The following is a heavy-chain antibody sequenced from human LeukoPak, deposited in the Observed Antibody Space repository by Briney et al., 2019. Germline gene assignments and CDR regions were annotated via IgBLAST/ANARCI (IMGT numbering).Heavy chain of an antibody. J-gene: IGHJ4*02. D-gene: IGHD5-12*01. V-gene: IGHV1-18*01. CDR3: AAHRGGGYDFLFDY. CDR1: GGTFSSYA. Sequence: ASVKVSCKASGGTFSSYAVSWVRQAPGQGLEWMGWISAYNGNTNYAQKLQGRVTMTTDTSTSTAYMELRSLRSDDTAVYYCAAHRGGGYDFLFDYWGQGTLVTVSS. CDR2: ISAYNGNT.